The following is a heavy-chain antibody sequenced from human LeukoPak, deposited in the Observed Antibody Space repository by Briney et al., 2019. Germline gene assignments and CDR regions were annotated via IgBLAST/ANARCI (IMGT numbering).Heavy chain of an antibody. CDR1: GYTLNNNY. CDR2: INPVGDRT. J-gene: IGHJ4*02. Sequence: ASVKVSCKASGYTLNNNYIHWVRRAPGQGLEWVGVINPVGDRTSYAQKFQGRVTMTSDTAISTAYMELRRLRSDDTAVFYCARLVSGSDYWGQGTLVTVS. CDR3: ARLVSGSDY. V-gene: IGHV1-2*02. D-gene: IGHD6-25*01.